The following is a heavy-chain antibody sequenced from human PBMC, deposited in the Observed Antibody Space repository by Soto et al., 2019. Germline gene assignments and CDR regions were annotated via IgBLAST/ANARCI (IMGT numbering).Heavy chain of an antibody. J-gene: IGHJ3*02. V-gene: IGHV3-9*01. Sequence: PGGSLRLSCVASGFTFDDYAMHWARQAPGKGLEWVSGISWNSGSIGYADSVKGRFTISRDNAKNSLYLQMNSLRAEDTALYYCAKAPYSNYFPWSSFDIWGQGTMVTVSS. CDR3: AKAPYSNYFPWSSFDI. CDR1: GFTFDDYA. CDR2: ISWNSGSI. D-gene: IGHD4-4*01.